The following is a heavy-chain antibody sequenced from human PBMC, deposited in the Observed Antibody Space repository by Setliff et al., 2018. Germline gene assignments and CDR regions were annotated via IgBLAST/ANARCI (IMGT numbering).Heavy chain of an antibody. CDR1: GDSISSSTYH. Sequence: KPSETLSLTCTVSGDSISSSTYHWGWIRQSPGKGLEWIGNINYNGNTNKNPSLKSRVTISVDTSRDQFSLRLSSVTAADTAMYYCARVRVVQGYYEFDYWGQGTLVTSPQ. CDR2: INYNGNT. V-gene: IGHV4-39*07. D-gene: IGHD3-16*01. CDR3: ARVRVVQGYYEFDY. J-gene: IGHJ4*02.